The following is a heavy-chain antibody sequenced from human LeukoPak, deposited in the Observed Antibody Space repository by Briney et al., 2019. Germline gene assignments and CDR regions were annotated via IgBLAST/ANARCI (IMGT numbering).Heavy chain of an antibody. CDR3: AKDNYGGVYAS. CDR2: ISDVVAHT. J-gene: IGHJ5*02. D-gene: IGHD3-16*01. Sequence: GGSLRLSCAASGFIFRNFGMSWIRQAPGKGLEWVSHISDVVAHTWYADSVKGRFIISRDNSNNRVFLQINGLRPEDTALYYCAKDNYGGVYASWGQGTLVTVSS. V-gene: IGHV3-23*01. CDR1: GFIFRNFG.